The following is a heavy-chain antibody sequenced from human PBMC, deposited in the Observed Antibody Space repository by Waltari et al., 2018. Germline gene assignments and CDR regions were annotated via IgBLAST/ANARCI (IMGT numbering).Heavy chain of an antibody. CDR3: AKVVSSSWYLDY. D-gene: IGHD6-13*01. J-gene: IGHJ4*02. Sequence: MSWVRQAPGKGLEWVSAISGSGGSTYYADSVKGRFTISRDNSKNTLYLQMNSLRAEDTAVYYCAKVVSSSWYLDYWGQGTLVTVSS. V-gene: IGHV3-23*01. CDR2: ISGSGGST.